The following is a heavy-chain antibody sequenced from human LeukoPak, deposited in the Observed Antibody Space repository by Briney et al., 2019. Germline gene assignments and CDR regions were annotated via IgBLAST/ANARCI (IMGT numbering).Heavy chain of an antibody. Sequence: GGSLRLSCAAPGFTFSSYAMHWVRQAPGKGLEYVSGISSDGGSPFHVNSVKGRFTFSRDNSKDTLYLQMGSLRAEDMAVYYCAREYCSGGRCQYYFDYWGQGTLVTVSS. CDR3: AREYCSGGRCQYYFDY. J-gene: IGHJ4*02. CDR1: GFTFSSYA. D-gene: IGHD2-15*01. V-gene: IGHV3-64*01. CDR2: ISSDGGSP.